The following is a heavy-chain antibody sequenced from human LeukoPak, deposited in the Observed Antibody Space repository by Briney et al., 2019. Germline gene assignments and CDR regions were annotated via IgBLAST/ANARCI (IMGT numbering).Heavy chain of an antibody. CDR1: GFTLRNYP. J-gene: IGHJ4*02. CDR3: TRIDDHDTSGYYDS. V-gene: IGHV3-64*01. CDR2: ISSNGDST. D-gene: IGHD3-22*01. Sequence: GGSLRLSCAGSGFTLRNYPIHWVRQAPGMGLEYVSAISSNGDSTYYANSVQGRFSISRDNSKNTAHLQLGSLRAEDMAVYYCTRIDDHDTSGYYDSWGQGTLVTVSS.